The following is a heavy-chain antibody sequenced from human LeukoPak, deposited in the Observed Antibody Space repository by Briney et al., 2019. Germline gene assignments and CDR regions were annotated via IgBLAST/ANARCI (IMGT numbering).Heavy chain of an antibody. CDR2: ISWNSGSI. J-gene: IGHJ4*02. Sequence: GGTLRLSCAASGFSFSSYAMSWVRQAPGKGLEWVSGISWNSGSIGYADSVKGRFTISRDNAKNSLYLQMNSLRAEDTALYYCAKDGRGRQQLVSRWGQGTLVTVSS. D-gene: IGHD6-13*01. V-gene: IGHV3-9*01. CDR3: AKDGRGRQQLVSR. CDR1: GFSFSSYA.